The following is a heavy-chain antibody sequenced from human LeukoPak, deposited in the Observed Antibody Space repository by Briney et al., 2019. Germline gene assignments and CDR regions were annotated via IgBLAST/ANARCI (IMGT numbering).Heavy chain of an antibody. D-gene: IGHD5-24*01. CDR1: GFTFSDYY. CDR2: ISSSSSYT. CDR3: ARVARSRRDGYNLDY. J-gene: IGHJ4*02. V-gene: IGHV3-11*05. Sequence: GGSLRLSCAASGFTFSDYYMSWIRQAPGKGLEWVSYISSSSSYTNCADSVKGRFTISRDNAKNSLYLQMNSLRAEDTAVYYCARVARSRRDGYNLDYWGQGTLVTVSS.